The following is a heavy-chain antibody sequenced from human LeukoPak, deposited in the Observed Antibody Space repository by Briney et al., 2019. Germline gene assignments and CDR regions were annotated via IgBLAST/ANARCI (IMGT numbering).Heavy chain of an antibody. D-gene: IGHD2-2*01. Sequence: PSETLSLTCAVYGGSFSGYYWSWIRQPPGKGLEWIGEINHSGSTNYNPSLKSRVTISVDTSKNRFSLKLSSVTAADTAVYYCARGGRSQKIGYIVVVPAAPDAFDIWGQGTMVTVSS. V-gene: IGHV4-34*01. CDR1: GGSFSGYY. J-gene: IGHJ3*02. CDR2: INHSGST. CDR3: ARGGRSQKIGYIVVVPAAPDAFDI.